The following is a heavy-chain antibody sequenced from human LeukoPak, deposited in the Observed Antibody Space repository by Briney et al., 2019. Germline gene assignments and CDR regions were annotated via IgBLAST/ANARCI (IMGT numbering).Heavy chain of an antibody. Sequence: SGPTLVKPTQTLPLTCTFSGFSLTTSAVGVGWIRRPPRKALEWLALIYWNDGKRYSPTLKSRLTITKDTSKNQVVLTMTNMDPVDTATYYCAHRRRLGYDSSENWFDPWGQGTLVTVSS. D-gene: IGHD6-13*01. J-gene: IGHJ5*02. V-gene: IGHV2-5*01. CDR1: GFSLTTSAVG. CDR2: IYWNDGK. CDR3: AHRRRLGYDSSENWFDP.